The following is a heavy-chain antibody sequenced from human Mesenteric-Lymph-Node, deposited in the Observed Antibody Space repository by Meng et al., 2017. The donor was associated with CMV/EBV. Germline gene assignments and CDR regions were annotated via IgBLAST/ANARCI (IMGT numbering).Heavy chain of an antibody. D-gene: IGHD2-2*01. Sequence: SLKISCVASGFTFDEYVMHWVRQAPGKGLEWVSAITWNSIALGYADSVKGRFTISRDNAKNSLYLQMNSLSAEDTAVYFCAKDRDCTSNSCPNYDMDVWGQGTTVTVSS. CDR1: GFTFDEYV. CDR2: ITWNSIAL. CDR3: AKDRDCTSNSCPNYDMDV. J-gene: IGHJ6*02. V-gene: IGHV3-9*01.